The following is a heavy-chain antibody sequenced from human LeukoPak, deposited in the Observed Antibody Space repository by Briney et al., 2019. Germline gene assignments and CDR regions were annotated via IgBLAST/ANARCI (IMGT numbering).Heavy chain of an antibody. CDR1: GGTFNSYA. D-gene: IGHD2-2*03. V-gene: IGHV1-69*13. J-gene: IGHJ2*01. CDR2: RIHIFGTA. CDR3: ARSVGGYCSSTSCPWYFDL. Sequence: AVTVSYKASGGTFNSYAISWGRQAPGQGDEGGGGRIHIFGTANYAQKFQGRVTITADESTSTAYMELSSLRSEDTAVYYCARSVGGYCSSTSCPWYFDLWGRGTLVTVSS.